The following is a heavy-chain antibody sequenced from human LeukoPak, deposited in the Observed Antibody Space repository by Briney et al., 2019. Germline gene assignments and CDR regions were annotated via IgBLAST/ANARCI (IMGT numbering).Heavy chain of an antibody. D-gene: IGHD1-1*01. CDR2: ISNSDGTI. J-gene: IGHJ2*01. CDR3: ARDAATIGTYWYFDL. CDR1: GFSFSSYS. V-gene: IGHV3-48*02. Sequence: GGSLRLSCAASGFSFSSYSMNWVRQAPGKGLEWVSYISNSDGTIYYADSVKGRFTISRDNAKFSLFLQMNTLRDEDTAVYYCARDAATIGTYWYFDLWGRGTLVTVSS.